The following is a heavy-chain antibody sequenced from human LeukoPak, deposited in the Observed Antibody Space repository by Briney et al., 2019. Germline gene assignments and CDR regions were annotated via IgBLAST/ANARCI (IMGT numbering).Heavy chain of an antibody. D-gene: IGHD3-10*01. CDR3: AKSNGYGLVDI. V-gene: IGHV4-34*01. Sequence: SETLSLTCAVYGGSFSGYYWSWIRQPPGKGLEWIGEINHSGSTNYNPSLKSRVTISLDTSRNQFSLKLTSVTAADTAVYCCAKSNGYGLVDIWGQGTMVTVSS. CDR2: INHSGST. CDR1: GGSFSGYY. J-gene: IGHJ3*02.